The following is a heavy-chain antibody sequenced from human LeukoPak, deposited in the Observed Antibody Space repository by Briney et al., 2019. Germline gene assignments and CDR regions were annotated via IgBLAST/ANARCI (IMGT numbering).Heavy chain of an antibody. Sequence: PSETLSLTCTVPGGSISSSSYYWGWIRQPPGKGLEWIGSIYYSGSTYYNPSLKSRVTISVDTSKNQFSLKLSSVTAADTAVYYCARQNSPPRYSNYPFDYWGQGTLVTVSS. J-gene: IGHJ4*02. CDR2: IYYSGST. V-gene: IGHV4-39*01. CDR3: ARQNSPPRYSNYPFDY. CDR1: GGSISSSSYY. D-gene: IGHD4-11*01.